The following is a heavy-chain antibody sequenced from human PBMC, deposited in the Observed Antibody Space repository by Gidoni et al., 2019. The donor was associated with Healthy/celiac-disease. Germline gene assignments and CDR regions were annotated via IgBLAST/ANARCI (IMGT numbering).Heavy chain of an antibody. CDR2: IIPIFGTA. Sequence: QVQLVQSGAEVKKPGSSVKVSCKASGGTFSSYAISWVRQAPGQGLEWMGGIIPIFGTANYAQKFQGRVTITADESTSTAYMELSSLRSEDTAVYYCARDLNKPVGATGHGDSWGQGTLVTVSS. V-gene: IGHV1-69*01. J-gene: IGHJ4*02. CDR3: ARDLNKPVGATGHGDS. CDR1: GGTFSSYA. D-gene: IGHD1-26*01.